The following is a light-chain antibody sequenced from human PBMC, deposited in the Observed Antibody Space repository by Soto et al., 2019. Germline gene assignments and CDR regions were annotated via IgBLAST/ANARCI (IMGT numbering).Light chain of an antibody. CDR2: RAS. CDR1: QSVSSSY. V-gene: IGKV3-20*01. J-gene: IGKJ4*01. CDR3: QQYGSSPLT. Sequence: IVLTQSPGTLSLSPGERATLSCRASQSVSSSYLAWYQQKPGQAPKVLIYRASSRATGIPDRFSGSGSGTDFTLTISILEPEDFAVYYCQQYGSSPLTFGGGTKVDIK.